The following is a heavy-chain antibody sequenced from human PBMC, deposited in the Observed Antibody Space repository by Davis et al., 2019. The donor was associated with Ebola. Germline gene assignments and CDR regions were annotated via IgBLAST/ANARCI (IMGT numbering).Heavy chain of an antibody. D-gene: IGHD6-13*01. CDR2: IYPGDSDT. J-gene: IGHJ4*02. Sequence: PGGSLRLSCKGSGYSFTSYWIGWVRQMPGKGLEWMGIIYPGDSDTRYSPSFQGQVTISADKSISTAYLQWSSLKASDTAMYYCARRGTGIAIPLDYWGQGTLVTVSS. V-gene: IGHV5-51*01. CDR3: ARRGTGIAIPLDY. CDR1: GYSFTSYW.